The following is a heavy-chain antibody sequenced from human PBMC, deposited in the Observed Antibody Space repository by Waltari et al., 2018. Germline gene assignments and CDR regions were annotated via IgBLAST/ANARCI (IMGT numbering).Heavy chain of an antibody. D-gene: IGHD3-10*01. CDR2: IYSGGST. CDR3: ASSLYYYGSGSYRPHYFDY. Sequence: EVQLVESGGGLIQPGGSLRLSCAASGFTVSSNYMSWVRQAPGKGLEWVSVIYSGGSTYYADSVNGRFTISRDNSKNTLYLQMNSLRAEDTAVYYCASSLYYYGSGSYRPHYFDYWGQGTLVTVSS. CDR1: GFTVSSNY. V-gene: IGHV3-53*01. J-gene: IGHJ4*02.